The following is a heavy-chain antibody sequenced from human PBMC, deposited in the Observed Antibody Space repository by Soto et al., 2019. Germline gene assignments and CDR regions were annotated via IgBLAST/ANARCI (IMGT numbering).Heavy chain of an antibody. Sequence: VQLMESGGGLVKPGGSLRLSCAASGFTFSDYYMSWIRQAPGKGLEWVSYISAYSTYTNYADSVKGRFSISRDNADKSLYLQMNSLRADDTGVYYCARDPNGMDVWGQGTTVTVSS. J-gene: IGHJ6*02. V-gene: IGHV3-11*06. CDR2: ISAYSTYT. CDR3: ARDPNGMDV. CDR1: GFTFSDYY.